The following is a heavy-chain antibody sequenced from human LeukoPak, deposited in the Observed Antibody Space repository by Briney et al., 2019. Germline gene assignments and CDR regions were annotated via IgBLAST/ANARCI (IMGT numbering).Heavy chain of an antibody. V-gene: IGHV4-4*07. CDR2: IYTSGST. D-gene: IGHD6-13*01. J-gene: IGHJ6*02. CDR1: GGSISSYY. Sequence: ETLSLTCTVSGGSISSYYWSWIRQPAGKGLEWIGRIYTSGSTNYNPSLKSRVTMSVDTSKNQFSLKLSSVTAADTAVYYCARDSPAAGRYYYYGMDVWGQGTTVTVSS. CDR3: ARDSPAAGRYYYYGMDV.